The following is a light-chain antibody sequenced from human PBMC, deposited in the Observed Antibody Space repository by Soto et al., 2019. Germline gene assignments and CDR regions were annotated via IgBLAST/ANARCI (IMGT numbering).Light chain of an antibody. V-gene: IGKV1-5*01. CDR3: QQYKSYWT. Sequence: DIEITQSPSTLSASVGDRVTITCRASQSISFWLAWYQQKPGKAPKLLIYDASSLESGVPSRLSGGGSGTEFTITIRSLQPDDFATYYCQQYKSYWTFGQGTKVDIK. CDR1: QSISFW. CDR2: DAS. J-gene: IGKJ1*01.